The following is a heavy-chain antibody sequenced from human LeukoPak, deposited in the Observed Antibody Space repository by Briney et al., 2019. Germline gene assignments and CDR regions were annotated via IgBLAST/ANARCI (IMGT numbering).Heavy chain of an antibody. CDR3: ARSSIITIYYYYYYGMDV. CDR2: INPNSGGT. V-gene: IGHV1-2*02. J-gene: IGHJ6*02. Sequence: ASVTVSCKASGYTFTGYYMHWVRQAPGQGLEWMGWINPNSGGTNYAQKFQGRVTMTRDTSISTAYMELSRLRSDDTAVYYCARSSIITIYYYYYYGMDVWGQGTTVTVSS. CDR1: GYTFTGYY. D-gene: IGHD3-3*01.